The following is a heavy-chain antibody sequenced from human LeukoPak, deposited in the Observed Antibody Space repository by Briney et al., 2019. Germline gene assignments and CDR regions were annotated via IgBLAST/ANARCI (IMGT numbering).Heavy chain of an antibody. CDR2: IWYDGSNK. Sequence: GGSLRLSCAASGFTFSSHGMHWVRQAPGKGLEWVAVIWYDGSNKYYADSVKGRFTISRDNSKNTLYLQMNSLRAEDTAVYYCAREPQQTHGDNVLFDYWGQGTLVTVSS. D-gene: IGHD4-17*01. J-gene: IGHJ4*02. V-gene: IGHV3-33*01. CDR3: AREPQQTHGDNVLFDY. CDR1: GFTFSSHG.